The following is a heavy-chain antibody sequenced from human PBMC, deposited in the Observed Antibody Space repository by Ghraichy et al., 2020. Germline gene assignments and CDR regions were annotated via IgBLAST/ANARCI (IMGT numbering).Heavy chain of an antibody. V-gene: IGHV4-39*01. J-gene: IGHJ4*02. CDR1: GGSISSSSYY. Sequence: SETLSLTCTVSGGSISSSSYYWGWIRQPPGKGLEWIGSIYYSGSTYYNPSLKSRVTISVDTSKNQFSLKLSSVTAADTAVYYCARHEEQLVSGRYYFDYWGQGTLVTVSS. CDR3: ARHEEQLVSGRYYFDY. D-gene: IGHD6-13*01. CDR2: IYYSGST.